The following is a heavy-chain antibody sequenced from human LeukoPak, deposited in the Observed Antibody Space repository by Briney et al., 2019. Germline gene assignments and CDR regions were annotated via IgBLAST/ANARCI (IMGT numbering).Heavy chain of an antibody. V-gene: IGHV3-7*01. J-gene: IGHJ3*01. CDR1: GFTFRTYW. Sequence: GGSLRLSCAASGFTFRTYWMSWIRQAPGNEPEWVADINQDGSEEYYLQSVRGRFTVSRDNAQNAVVLQMTYLRADDTAVYYCARWKMELEGNAFDFWGQGTVVTVSS. CDR2: INQDGSEE. CDR3: ARWKMELEGNAFDF. D-gene: IGHD1-26*01.